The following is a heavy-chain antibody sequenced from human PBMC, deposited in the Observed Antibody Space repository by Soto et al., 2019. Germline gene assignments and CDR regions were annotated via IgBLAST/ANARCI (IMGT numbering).Heavy chain of an antibody. Sequence: QVQLQESGPGLVKPSQTLSLTCTVSGASISSGGYYWSWIRQHPGKGLEWIGYIHYSGSTYYNPSLTSRVTMSVDTSENQFALNLNSVTAADSAVYYCARDYSGYSRFDYWGQGTLVTVSS. CDR2: IHYSGST. V-gene: IGHV4-31*03. CDR3: ARDYSGYSRFDY. CDR1: GASISSGGYY. D-gene: IGHD5-18*01. J-gene: IGHJ4*02.